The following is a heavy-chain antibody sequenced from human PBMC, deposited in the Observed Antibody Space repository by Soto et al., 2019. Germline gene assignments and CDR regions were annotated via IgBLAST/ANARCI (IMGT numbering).Heavy chain of an antibody. CDR3: ASFMIVVVNDAFDI. V-gene: IGHV3-48*03. J-gene: IGHJ3*02. CDR1: GFTFSSYE. CDR2: ISSSGSTI. D-gene: IGHD3-22*01. Sequence: PGGSLRLSCAASGFTFSSYEMSWVRQAPGKGLEWVSYISSSGSTIYYADSVKGRFTISRDNAKNSLYLQMNSLRAEDTAVYYCASFMIVVVNDAFDIWGQGTMVTVSS.